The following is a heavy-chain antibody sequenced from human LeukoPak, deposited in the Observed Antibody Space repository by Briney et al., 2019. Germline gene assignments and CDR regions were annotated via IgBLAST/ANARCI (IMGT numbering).Heavy chain of an antibody. CDR3: ARVGYYADRGYYGYLHH. Sequence: QPGGSLRLSCAASGFSFSNYYMYWVRQAPGKGPVWVSRMHSDESTATYADSAKGRFTISRDNAKNTLYLQMNSLRAEDTAVYYCARVGYYADRGYYGYLHHWGQGTLVTVSS. CDR2: MHSDESTA. CDR1: GFSFSNYY. V-gene: IGHV3-74*01. D-gene: IGHD3-3*01. J-gene: IGHJ1*01.